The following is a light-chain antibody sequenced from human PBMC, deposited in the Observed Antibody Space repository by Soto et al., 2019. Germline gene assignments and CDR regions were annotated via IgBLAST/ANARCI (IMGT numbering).Light chain of an antibody. V-gene: IGKV1-5*01. CDR1: QSISSW. CDR3: QQYNSYSYT. J-gene: IGKJ2*01. Sequence: DIQMTQSPSTLSASVGDRVTITCRASQSISSWLAWYQQKPGKATKLLIYDASSLESGVPSRFSGSVSGTEFTLTISSLQPDDFATYYCQQYNSYSYTFGQGTKLEIK. CDR2: DAS.